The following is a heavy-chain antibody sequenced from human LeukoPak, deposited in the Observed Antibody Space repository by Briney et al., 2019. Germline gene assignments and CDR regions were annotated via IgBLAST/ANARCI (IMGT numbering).Heavy chain of an antibody. CDR1: RFTFSSYA. CDR3: ARDREDIVLVFSFSGFDP. D-gene: IGHD2-8*01. J-gene: IGHJ5*02. Sequence: GGSLRLSCAASRFTFSSYAMHWVSQARGKGLEWVAVISYDGSNKYYADSVKGRFTISRDNSKNTLYLQMNSLRAEDTAVYYCARDREDIVLVFSFSGFDPWGQGTQVTVSS. V-gene: IGHV3-30*04. CDR2: ISYDGSNK.